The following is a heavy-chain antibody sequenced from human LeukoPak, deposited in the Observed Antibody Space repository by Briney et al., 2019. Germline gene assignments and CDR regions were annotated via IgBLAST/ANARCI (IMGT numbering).Heavy chain of an antibody. CDR3: ARDRRTMVRGVIYAFDI. CDR1: GYTFTGYY. Sequence: ASVKVSCKASGYTFTGYYMHWVRQAPGQGLEWMGWINPNSGGTNYAQKFQGRVTMTRDASIGTAYMELSRLRSDDTAVYYCARDRRTMVRGVIYAFDIWGQGTMVTVSS. D-gene: IGHD3-10*01. V-gene: IGHV1-2*02. CDR2: INPNSGGT. J-gene: IGHJ3*02.